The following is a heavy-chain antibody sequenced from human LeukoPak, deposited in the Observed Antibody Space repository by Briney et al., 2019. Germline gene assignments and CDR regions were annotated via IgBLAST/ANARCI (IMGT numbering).Heavy chain of an antibody. CDR1: GFTFSSYS. D-gene: IGHD3-9*01. CDR2: ISSSSSTI. CDR3: ARGHYDILTGYPYYYGMDV. V-gene: IGHV3-48*04. J-gene: IGHJ6*02. Sequence: GGSLRLSCAASGFTFSSYSMNWVRQAPGKGLEWVSYISSSSSTIYYADSVKGRFTISRDNAKNSLYLQMSSLRAEDTAVYYCARGHYDILTGYPYYYGMDVWGQGTTVTVSS.